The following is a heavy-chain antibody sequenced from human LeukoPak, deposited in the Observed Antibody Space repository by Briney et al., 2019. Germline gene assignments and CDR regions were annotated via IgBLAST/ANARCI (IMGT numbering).Heavy chain of an antibody. D-gene: IGHD6-6*01. Sequence: SETLSLTCAVYGGSFSGYYWSWIRQPPGKGREWMGEINHSGRTNYNPSLKSRVTISVETSKTQFSLKLSSVTAADTAVYYCASIAGDSSSSRWGQGTLVTVSS. CDR1: GGSFSGYY. CDR2: INHSGRT. CDR3: ASIAGDSSSSR. J-gene: IGHJ4*02. V-gene: IGHV4-34*01.